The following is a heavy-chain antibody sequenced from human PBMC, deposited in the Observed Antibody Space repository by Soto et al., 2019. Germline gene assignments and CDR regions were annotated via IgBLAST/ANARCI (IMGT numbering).Heavy chain of an antibody. J-gene: IGHJ6*02. Sequence: SETLSLTCAISGGSISSSNWWSWVRQPPGKGLEWIGEIYHSGSTNYNPSLKSRVTISVDKSKNQFSLKLSSVTAADTAVYYCARLFAPVPYYYYGMDVRGQGTKVTV. CDR3: ARLFAPVPYYYYGMDV. CDR2: IYHSGST. CDR1: GGSISSSNW. D-gene: IGHD2-21*01. V-gene: IGHV4-4*02.